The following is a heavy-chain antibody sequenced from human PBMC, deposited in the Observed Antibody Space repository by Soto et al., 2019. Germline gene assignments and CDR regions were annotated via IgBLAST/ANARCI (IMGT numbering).Heavy chain of an antibody. CDR2: IWYDGSNK. CDR3: ARTRLGWSTAYYFDY. J-gene: IGHJ4*02. CDR1: GFTFSSYG. Sequence: VQLVESGGGVVQPGRSLRLSCAASGFTFSSYGMHWVRQAPGKGLEWVAVIWYDGSNKYYADSVKGRFTISRDNSKNTLYLQMNSLRAEDTAVYYCARTRLGWSTAYYFDYWGQGTLVTVSS. D-gene: IGHD6-19*01. V-gene: IGHV3-33*01.